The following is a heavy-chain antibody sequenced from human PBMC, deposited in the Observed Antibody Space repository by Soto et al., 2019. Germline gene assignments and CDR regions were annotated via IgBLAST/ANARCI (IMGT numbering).Heavy chain of an antibody. D-gene: IGHD2-15*01. V-gene: IGHV4-34*01. CDR1: GGSFSGYY. CDR2: INHSGST. J-gene: IGHJ6*02. Sequence: SETLSLTCAVYGGSFSGYYWSWIRQPPGKGLEWIGEINHSGSTNYNPSLKSRVTISVDTSKNQFSLKLSSVTAADTAVYYCARENQIVSAVVAATDYYYYGMDVWGQGTTVTVSS. CDR3: ARENQIVSAVVAATDYYYYGMDV.